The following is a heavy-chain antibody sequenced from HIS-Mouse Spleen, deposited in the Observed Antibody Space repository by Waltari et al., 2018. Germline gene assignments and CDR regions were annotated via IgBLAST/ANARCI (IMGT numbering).Heavy chain of an antibody. CDR3: AKDKHHAFDY. J-gene: IGHJ4*02. Sequence: QVQLVESGGGVVEHGRSLRLSCAASGFTFSSYGMHWVRQAPGKGLEWVAVISYDGSNKYYADSVKGRFTISRDNSKNTLYLQMNSLRAEDTAVYYCAKDKHHAFDYWGQGTLVTVSS. CDR1: GFTFSSYG. V-gene: IGHV3-30*18. CDR2: ISYDGSNK.